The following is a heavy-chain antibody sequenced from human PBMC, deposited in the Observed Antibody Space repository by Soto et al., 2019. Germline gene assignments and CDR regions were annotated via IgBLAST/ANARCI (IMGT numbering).Heavy chain of an antibody. CDR1: GYTFTSYG. CDR2: ISAYNGNT. Sequence: QVQLVQSGAEVKKPGASVKVSCKASGYTFTSYGISWVRQAPGQGLEWMGWISAYNGNTNYAQKLQGRVTMTTDTSARTAYMELRSLRSDDTAVYYCAVLGYDILTGLAPIRWGQGTLVTVSS. CDR3: AVLGYDILTGLAPIR. J-gene: IGHJ4*02. D-gene: IGHD3-9*01. V-gene: IGHV1-18*01.